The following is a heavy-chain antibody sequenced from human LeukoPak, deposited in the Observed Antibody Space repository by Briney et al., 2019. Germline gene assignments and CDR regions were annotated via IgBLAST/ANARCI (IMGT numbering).Heavy chain of an antibody. Sequence: GSLRLSCAASAFTFSNYAMTWIRQSPGKGLEWIGEINHSGSTNYNPSLKSRVTISVDTSKNQFSLKLSSVTAADTAVYYCARLGITMVRGVIGLYYYYYYMDVWGKGTTVTVSS. V-gene: IGHV4-34*01. CDR1: AFTFSNYA. CDR2: INHSGST. CDR3: ARLGITMVRGVIGLYYYYYYMDV. D-gene: IGHD3-10*01. J-gene: IGHJ6*03.